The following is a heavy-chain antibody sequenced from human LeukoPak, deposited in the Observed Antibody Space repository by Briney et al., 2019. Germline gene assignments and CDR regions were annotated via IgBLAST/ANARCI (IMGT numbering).Heavy chain of an antibody. D-gene: IGHD3-3*01. Sequence: ASVKVSCKASGYTFTSYGISWVRQAPGQGLEWMGWISAYNGNTNYAQKLQGRVTMTTDTSTSTAYMELRSLRSDDTAVYYCARVKDDFWSGYRPPYYWGQGTLVTVSS. CDR3: ARVKDDFWSGYRPPYY. J-gene: IGHJ4*02. V-gene: IGHV1-18*01. CDR1: GYTFTSYG. CDR2: ISAYNGNT.